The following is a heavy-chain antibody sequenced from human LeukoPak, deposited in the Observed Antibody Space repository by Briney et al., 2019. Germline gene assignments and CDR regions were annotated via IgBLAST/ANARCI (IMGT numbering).Heavy chain of an antibody. CDR2: IYHSGST. D-gene: IGHD6-6*01. Sequence: PSETLSLTCTVSGGSISSGDYYWSWIRQPPGKGLEWIGYIYHSGSTYYNPSLKSRVTISVDRSKNQFSLKLSSVTAADTAVYYCARTYSSSAGDYWGQGTLVTVSS. CDR1: GGSISSGDYY. J-gene: IGHJ4*02. CDR3: ARTYSSSAGDY. V-gene: IGHV4-30-4*08.